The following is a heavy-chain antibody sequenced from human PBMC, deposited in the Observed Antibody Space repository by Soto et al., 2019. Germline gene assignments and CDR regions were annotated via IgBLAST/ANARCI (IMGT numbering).Heavy chain of an antibody. D-gene: IGHD3-22*01. CDR2: ISGSGGST. CDR3: AKDKYYDSSGSFDY. CDR1: GFTFSSYA. V-gene: IGHV3-23*01. J-gene: IGHJ4*02. Sequence: EVQLLESGGGFVQPGGSLRLSCAASGFTFSSYAMSWVRQAPGKGLEWVSVISGSGGSTYYADSVKGQFTIARDNSKNTLFLQMNSLRVEDTAVYYCAKDKYYDSSGSFDYWGQGTLVTVSS.